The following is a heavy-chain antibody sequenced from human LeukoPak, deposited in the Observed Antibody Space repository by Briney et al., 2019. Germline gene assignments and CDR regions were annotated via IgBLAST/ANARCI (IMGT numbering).Heavy chain of an antibody. CDR1: GGSISSYY. Sequence: SETLSLTCTVSGGSISSYYWSWIRQPPGKGLEWIGYMYYSGSTKYNPSLKSRVTISVDTSKNQFSLKLSSVTAADTAVYYCARTTEAHSWRTRYYDYYMDVWGKGTTVTVSS. V-gene: IGHV4-59*01. CDR2: MYYSGST. D-gene: IGHD6-13*01. CDR3: ARTTEAHSWRTRYYDYYMDV. J-gene: IGHJ6*03.